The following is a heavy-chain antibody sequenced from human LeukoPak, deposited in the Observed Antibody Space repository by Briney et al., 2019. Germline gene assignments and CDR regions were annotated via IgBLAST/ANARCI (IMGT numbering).Heavy chain of an antibody. CDR3: VKDHWSSFDN. J-gene: IGHJ4*02. Sequence: SETLSLTCTVSGGSISSYYWSWIRQPPGKGLEWIGYLYHSGSTSYNPSLNSRVTLSLDTSKNQISLKLSSVTAADTAVYYCVKDHWSSFDNWGQGTLVTVSS. CDR1: GGSISSYY. D-gene: IGHD2-8*02. V-gene: IGHV4-59*01. CDR2: LYHSGST.